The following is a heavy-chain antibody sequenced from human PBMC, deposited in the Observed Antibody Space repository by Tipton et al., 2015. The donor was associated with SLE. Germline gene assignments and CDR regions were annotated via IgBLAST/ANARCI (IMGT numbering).Heavy chain of an antibody. CDR2: ISFDESNR. CDR1: GFIFSDYA. J-gene: IGHJ3*02. CDR3: AKARAAAAQAFDI. V-gene: IGHV3-30*04. Sequence: SLRLSCAASGFIFSDYAMHWVRQAPGKGLEWVAVISFDESNREYTDSVKGRFTISRDNSKGTLYLQMNSLRVEDTAVYYCAKARAAAAQAFDIWGQGTMVTVSS. D-gene: IGHD6-13*01.